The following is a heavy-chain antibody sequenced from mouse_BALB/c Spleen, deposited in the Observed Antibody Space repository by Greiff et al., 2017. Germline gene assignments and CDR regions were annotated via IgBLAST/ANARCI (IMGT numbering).Heavy chain of an antibody. CDR2: IYPGDGDT. V-gene: IGHV1-87*01. Sequence: VQLQQSGAELARPGASVKLSCKASGYTFTSYWMQWVKQRPGQGLEWIGAIYPGDGDTRYTQKFKGKATLTADKSSSTAYMQLSSLASEDSAVYYCARREYGNYGVFDYWGQGTTLTVSS. CDR3: ARREYGNYGVFDY. D-gene: IGHD2-10*02. J-gene: IGHJ2*01. CDR1: GYTFTSYW.